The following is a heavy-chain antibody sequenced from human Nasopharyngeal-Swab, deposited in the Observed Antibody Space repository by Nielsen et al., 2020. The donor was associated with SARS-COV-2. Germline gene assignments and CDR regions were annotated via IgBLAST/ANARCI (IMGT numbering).Heavy chain of an antibody. V-gene: IGHV4-34*01. CDR1: GGSFSGYY. CDR3: ARGGYCCSSTSCYYYSGYYYGMDV. Sequence: SETLSLTCAVYGGSFSGYYWSWIRRPPGKGLDWIGEINHSGSTKYNPSLKSRVNISVDTSKNQFSLKVSSVTAADTAVYYCARGGYCCSSTSCYYYSGYYYGMDVWGQGTTVTVSS. D-gene: IGHD2-2*01. CDR2: INHSGST. J-gene: IGHJ6*02.